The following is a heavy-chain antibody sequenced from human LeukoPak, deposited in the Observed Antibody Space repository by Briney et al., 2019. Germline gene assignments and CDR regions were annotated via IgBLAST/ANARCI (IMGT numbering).Heavy chain of an antibody. CDR3: ARGGVYDTSTGYYDYYYGMDV. Sequence: PGGSLRLSCAASGFAFSAYAMHWVRQAPGKGLEYVSAISSNEGSAYYADSVKGRFTISRDNSKNTLYLQMGGLRAEDMAVYYCARGGVYDTSTGYYDYYYGMDVWGQGATVTVSS. V-gene: IGHV3-64*02. D-gene: IGHD3-9*01. J-gene: IGHJ6*02. CDR2: ISSNEGSA. CDR1: GFAFSAYA.